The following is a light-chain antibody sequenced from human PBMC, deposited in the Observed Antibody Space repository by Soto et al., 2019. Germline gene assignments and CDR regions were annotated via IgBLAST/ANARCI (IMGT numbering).Light chain of an antibody. CDR2: DAS. CDR3: QQYHSWPPRT. V-gene: IGKV3-11*01. J-gene: IGKJ1*01. CDR1: QSVSSY. Sequence: EIVLTQSPATLSLSPGERATLSCRASQSVSSYLAWYQQKPGQAPRLLIYDASNRATGIPARFSGSGSGTEFTLTISSLQSEDFAVYYCQQYHSWPPRTFGQGTKVDIK.